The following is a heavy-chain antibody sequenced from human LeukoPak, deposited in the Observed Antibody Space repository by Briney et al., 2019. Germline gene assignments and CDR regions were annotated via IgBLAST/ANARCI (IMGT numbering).Heavy chain of an antibody. Sequence: GVSLRLSCAASGFTVSAYAMAWVRQAPGKGLEWVSTIYDDNTYYADSVKGRFAISTDNSKNTLYLQMNSLRVEDTAVYFCAARKVRGVWFYLDYWGQGTLVTVTS. CDR1: GFTVSAYA. CDR3: AARKVRGVWFYLDY. V-gene: IGHV3-23*01. CDR2: IYDDNT. J-gene: IGHJ4*02. D-gene: IGHD3-10*01.